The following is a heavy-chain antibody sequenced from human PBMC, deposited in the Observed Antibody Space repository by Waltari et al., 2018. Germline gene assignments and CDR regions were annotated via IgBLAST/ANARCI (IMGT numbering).Heavy chain of an antibody. CDR2: INPSGGST. Sequence: VQSGAEVKKPGASVKVSCKASGYTFTSYYMHWVRQAPGQGLEWMGIINPSGGSTSYAQKFQGRVTMTRDTSTSTVYMELSSLRSEDTAVYYCARSRRVVTTHTGSWFDPWGQGTLVTVSS. CDR1: GYTFTSYY. V-gene: IGHV1-46*01. CDR3: ARSRRVVTTHTGSWFDP. D-gene: IGHD2-21*02. J-gene: IGHJ5*02.